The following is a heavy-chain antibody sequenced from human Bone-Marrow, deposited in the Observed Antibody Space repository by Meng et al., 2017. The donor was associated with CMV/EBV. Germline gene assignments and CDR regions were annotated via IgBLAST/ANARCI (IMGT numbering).Heavy chain of an antibody. CDR2: IIPILGIG. J-gene: IGHJ3*02. CDR3: ARDCTRYCGGDRLHHDAFDI. D-gene: IGHD2-21*01. V-gene: IGHV1-69*10. CDR1: GGTFSSYA. Sequence: SVKVSCKASGGTFSSYAISWVRQAPGQGLEWMGGIIPILGIGNYAQKFQGRVTITADKSTSTAYMELSSLRSEDTAVYYCARDCTRYCGGDRLHHDAFDIWGQGTMVTVSS.